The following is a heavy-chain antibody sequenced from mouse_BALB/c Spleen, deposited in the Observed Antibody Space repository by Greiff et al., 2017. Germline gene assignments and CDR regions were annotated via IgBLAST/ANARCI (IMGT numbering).Heavy chain of an antibody. CDR1: GYSITSGYY. J-gene: IGHJ4*01. CDR2: ISYDGSN. Sequence: EVQLQQSGPGLVKPSQSLSLTCSVTGYSITSGYYWNWIRQFPGNKLEWMGYISYDGSNNYNPSLKNRISITRDTSKNQFFLKLNSVTTEDTATYYCARGGKDYAMDYWGQGTSVTVSS. V-gene: IGHV3-6*02. CDR3: ARGGKDYAMDY.